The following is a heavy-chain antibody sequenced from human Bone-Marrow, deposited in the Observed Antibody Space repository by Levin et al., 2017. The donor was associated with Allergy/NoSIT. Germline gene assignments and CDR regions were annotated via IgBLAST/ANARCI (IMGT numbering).Heavy chain of an antibody. CDR1: GFSLSTSAVA. Sequence: SGPTLVKPTQTLTLTCNFSGFSLSTSAVAVGWIRPPPGKALEWLALIYGDDTERYSPSLKSRLTITKDTSKNQVVLTMTNMDPVDTATYYCAHRTQRKFAYWGQGALVTVSS. D-gene: IGHD6-25*01. CDR2: IYGDDTE. J-gene: IGHJ4*02. CDR3: AHRTQRKFAY. V-gene: IGHV2-5*02.